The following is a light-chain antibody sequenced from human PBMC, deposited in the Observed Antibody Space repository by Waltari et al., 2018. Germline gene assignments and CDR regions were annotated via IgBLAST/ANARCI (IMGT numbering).Light chain of an antibody. CDR2: AAS. CDR1: QGISNY. J-gene: IGKJ1*01. Sequence: DNQITQYPSSLSASVGDRVTITCRASQGISNYLAWYQQKPGKVPKLLIYAASTLQSGVPSRFSGSGSGTDFTLTISSLQPEDVATYYCQKYNSAPRTFGQGTKVEIK. CDR3: QKYNSAPRT. V-gene: IGKV1-27*01.